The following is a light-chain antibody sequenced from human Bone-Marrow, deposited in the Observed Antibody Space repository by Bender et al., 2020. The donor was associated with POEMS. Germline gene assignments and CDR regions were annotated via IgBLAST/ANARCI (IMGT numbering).Light chain of an antibody. CDR2: EGS. J-gene: IGLJ1*01. V-gene: IGLV2-23*03. Sequence: QSALTQPASVSGSPGQSITISCTGTSSDVGSYKLVSWYQHHPGKAPKLMIYEGSKRPSGVSDRFSGSKSGNTASLTISGLQAEDEADYYCCSYAGSSTFYVFGTGTKVTVL. CDR3: CSYAGSSTFYV. CDR1: SSDVGSYKL.